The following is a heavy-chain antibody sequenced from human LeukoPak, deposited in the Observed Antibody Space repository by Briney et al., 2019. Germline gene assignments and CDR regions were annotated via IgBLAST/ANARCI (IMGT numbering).Heavy chain of an antibody. CDR1: GGSISSGDYY. CDR3: ASWYYDFWSGYRSGFDY. D-gene: IGHD3-3*01. CDR2: IYYSGST. Sequence: PSETLSLTCTVSGGSISSGDYYWSWIRQPPGKGLEWIGYIYYSGSTYYNPSLKSRVTISVDTSKNPLSLKLNSVTAADTAVYYCASWYYDFWSGYRSGFDYWGQGTLVTVSS. J-gene: IGHJ4*02. V-gene: IGHV4-30-4*08.